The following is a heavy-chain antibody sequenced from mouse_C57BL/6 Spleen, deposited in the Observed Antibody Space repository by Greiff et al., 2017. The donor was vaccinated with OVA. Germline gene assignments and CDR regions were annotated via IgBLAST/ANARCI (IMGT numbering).Heavy chain of an antibody. CDR3: ARDYYAMDY. CDR2: IDPSDSYN. V-gene: IGHV1-69*01. Sequence: QVQLQQPGAELVMPGASVKLSCKASGYTFTSYWMHWVKQRPGQGLEWIGEIDPSDSYNKSNQKFKGKSTLTVDKSSSTAYMQLSSLTSEDSAVYYCARDYYAMDYWGQGTSVTVSS. J-gene: IGHJ4*01. CDR1: GYTFTSYW.